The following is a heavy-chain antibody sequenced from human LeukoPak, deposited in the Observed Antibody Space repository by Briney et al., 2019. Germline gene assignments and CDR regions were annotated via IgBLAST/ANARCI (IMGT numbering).Heavy chain of an antibody. J-gene: IGHJ4*02. CDR3: ARAYQRLGELSLPDY. CDR2: IHPSTGNP. D-gene: IGHD3-16*02. Sequence: ASVKVSCKASGYTFTNYAMNRVRQAPGQGLEWMGWIHPSTGNPTYAQDFTGRFVFSLDTSVSTTYLQISSLKAEDTAVYYCARAYQRLGELSLPDYWGQGTLVTVSS. V-gene: IGHV7-4-1*02. CDR1: GYTFTNYA.